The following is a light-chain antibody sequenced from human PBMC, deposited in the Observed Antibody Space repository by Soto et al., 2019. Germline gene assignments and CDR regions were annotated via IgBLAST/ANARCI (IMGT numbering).Light chain of an antibody. CDR3: EAWDDSLNGVV. CDR2: SNN. J-gene: IGLJ2*01. CDR1: SSNIGSNT. V-gene: IGLV1-44*01. Sequence: QSVLTQPPSASGTPGQRVTISCSGSSSNIGSNTVNWYQQLPGTAPKLLIYSNNQRPSGVPDRFSGSKSGTSASLAISGLQSEDEADYYCEAWDDSLNGVVFGGGTKLNVL.